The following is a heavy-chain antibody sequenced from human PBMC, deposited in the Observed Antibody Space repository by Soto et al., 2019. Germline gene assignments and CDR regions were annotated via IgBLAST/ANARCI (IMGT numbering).Heavy chain of an antibody. D-gene: IGHD3-3*01. J-gene: IGHJ4*02. CDR2: IIPIFGTA. CDR1: GGTFSSYA. V-gene: IGHV1-69*12. CDR3: ARSEWRNSDFDY. Sequence: QVQLVQSGAEVKKPGSSVKVSCKASGGTFSSYAISWVRQAPGQGLEWMGGIIPIFGTANYAQKFQGRVTITADESTSTGYMELSSLRYEDTAVYYCARSEWRNSDFDYWGQGTLVTVSS.